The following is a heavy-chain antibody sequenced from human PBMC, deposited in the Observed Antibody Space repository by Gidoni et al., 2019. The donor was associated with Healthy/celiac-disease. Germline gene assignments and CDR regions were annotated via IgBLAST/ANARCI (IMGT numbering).Heavy chain of an antibody. D-gene: IGHD6-13*01. J-gene: IGHJ4*02. CDR2: INSDGSST. CDR3: ARCSSWHPPLDY. CDR1: VFTFSSYW. Sequence: EVQLVDSGGGLVQRAGVLRLSCPASVFTFSSYWMHWVRQGPGKGLVWVSRINSDGSSTSYADSVKGRFTISRDNAKNTLYLQMNSLRAEDTAVYYCARCSSWHPPLDYWGQGTLVTVSS. V-gene: IGHV3-74*01.